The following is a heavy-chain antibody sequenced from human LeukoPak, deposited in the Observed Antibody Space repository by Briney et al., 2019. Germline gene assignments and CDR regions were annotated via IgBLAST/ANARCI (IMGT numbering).Heavy chain of an antibody. CDR3: AKGLSKSSSASYYTD. J-gene: IGHJ4*02. CDR1: GFTFDDYA. Sequence: PGGPLRLSCAASGFTFDDYAMHWVRQAPGKGLEWGSGISWNSGAIGYADSVKGRFTISRDNAKNSLYLQMNSLRAEDTALYYCAKGLSKSSSASYYTDWGQGTLVTVSS. V-gene: IGHV3-9*01. D-gene: IGHD2-2*02. CDR2: ISWNSGAI.